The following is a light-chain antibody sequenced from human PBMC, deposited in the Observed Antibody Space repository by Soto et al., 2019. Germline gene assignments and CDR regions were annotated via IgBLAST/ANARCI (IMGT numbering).Light chain of an antibody. CDR3: QQYNSLWT. V-gene: IGKV1-5*03. Sequence: IQMTQSPSTLSASVGDRVTITCRASQSISSWLAWYQQKPGKAPMLLIYKASFLESGVPSRFSGSGSGTEFTLTIRSLQPDDFATYFCQQYNSLWTFGQGTKVEIK. J-gene: IGKJ1*01. CDR1: QSISSW. CDR2: KAS.